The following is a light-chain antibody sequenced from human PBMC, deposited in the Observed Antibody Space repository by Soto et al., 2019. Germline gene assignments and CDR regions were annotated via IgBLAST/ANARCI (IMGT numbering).Light chain of an antibody. J-gene: IGKJ1*01. CDR3: QQYGSSPWT. Sequence: EIVLTQSPGTLSLSPGERATLSCRASQSVSSSYLAWYQQKPGQAPRLLIDGASSRATGIPDRISGSGSGTDFTLTISRLEPEDVAVYYCQQYGSSPWTFGQGTKVEIK. CDR1: QSVSSSY. V-gene: IGKV3-20*01. CDR2: GAS.